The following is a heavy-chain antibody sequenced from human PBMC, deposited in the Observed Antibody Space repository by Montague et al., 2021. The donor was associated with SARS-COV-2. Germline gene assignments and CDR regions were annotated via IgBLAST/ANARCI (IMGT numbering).Heavy chain of an antibody. J-gene: IGHJ4*02. CDR3: ARAQKTISGMLIPPYYFDF. CDR1: NGSISSDEW. Sequence: SETLSLTCVVSNGSISSDEWWSWVRQPPGKGLEWIGEIYHSGSTTYNPSLKSRVTISVDKSKNQFSLTLTSLTAADAAVYYCARAQKTISGMLIPPYYFDFWGQGTLVTVSS. V-gene: IGHV4-4*02. CDR2: IYHSGST. D-gene: IGHD3-3*01.